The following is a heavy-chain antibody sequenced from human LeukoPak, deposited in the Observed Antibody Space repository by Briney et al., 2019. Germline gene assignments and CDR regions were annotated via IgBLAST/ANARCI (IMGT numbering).Heavy chain of an antibody. CDR1: GGSFSGYY. Sequence: SETLSLTCAVYGGSFSGYYWSWIRQPPGKGLEWIGEINHSGSTNYNPSLKSRVTISVDTSKNQFSLKLSSVTAADTAVYYCARGDYYDSSGYYSRRHLDYWGQGTLVTVSS. V-gene: IGHV4-34*01. CDR3: ARGDYYDSSGYYSRRHLDY. J-gene: IGHJ4*02. CDR2: INHSGST. D-gene: IGHD3-22*01.